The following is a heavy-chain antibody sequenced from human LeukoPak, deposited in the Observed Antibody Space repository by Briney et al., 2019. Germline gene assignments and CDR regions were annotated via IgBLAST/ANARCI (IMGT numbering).Heavy chain of an antibody. D-gene: IGHD3-22*01. J-gene: IGHJ4*02. Sequence: SETLSLTCAVYGGSFSGYYWSWIRQPPGKGLEWIGEINHSGSTNYNPSLKSRVTISVDTSKNQFSLKLSSVTAADTAVYYCARDPGRGIVVVSYYFDYWGQGTLVTVSS. V-gene: IGHV4-34*01. CDR1: GGSFSGYY. CDR3: ARDPGRGIVVVSYYFDY. CDR2: INHSGST.